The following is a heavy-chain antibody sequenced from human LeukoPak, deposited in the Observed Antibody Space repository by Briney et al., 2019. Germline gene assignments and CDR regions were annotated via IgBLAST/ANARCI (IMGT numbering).Heavy chain of an antibody. CDR2: INHNGNVN. CDR1: GFTFSSYW. V-gene: IGHV3-7*01. CDR3: ARDHGRLLYNWFDP. J-gene: IGHJ5*02. D-gene: IGHD2-2*01. Sequence: GGSLRLSCAASGFTFSSYWMNWARQAPGKGLEWVASINHNGNVNYYVDSVKGRFTISRDNAKNTLYLQMNSLRAEDTAVYYCARDHGRLLYNWFDPWGQGTLVTVSS.